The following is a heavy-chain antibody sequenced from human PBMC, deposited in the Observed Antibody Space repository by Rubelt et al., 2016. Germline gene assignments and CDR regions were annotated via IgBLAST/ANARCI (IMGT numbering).Heavy chain of an antibody. Sequence: GLEWVANIKQDGSEKYYVDSVKGRFTISRDNAKNSLYLQMNSLRAEDTAVYYCARGRGDGRDFSRRFYLEKWSRGTLVSVSS. CDR3: ARGRGDGRDFSRRFYLEK. CDR2: IKQDGSEK. D-gene: IGHD3-3*01. V-gene: IGHV3-7*01. J-gene: IGHJ1*01.